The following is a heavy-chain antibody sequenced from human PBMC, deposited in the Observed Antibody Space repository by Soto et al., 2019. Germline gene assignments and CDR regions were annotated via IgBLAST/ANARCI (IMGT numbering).Heavy chain of an antibody. D-gene: IGHD1-1*01. V-gene: IGHV3-33*01. CDR3: ARAGVEQAIQVGYFQH. CDR2: IWYDESHE. CDR1: GFTFSNYG. Sequence: RLSCTASGFTFSNYGMHWVRQAPGKGLEWVAVIWYDESHEYYADSVKGRFTISRDNSKNTLYLQMDSLRVDDTATYYCARAGVEQAIQVGYFQHWGQGTLVTVSS. J-gene: IGHJ1*01.